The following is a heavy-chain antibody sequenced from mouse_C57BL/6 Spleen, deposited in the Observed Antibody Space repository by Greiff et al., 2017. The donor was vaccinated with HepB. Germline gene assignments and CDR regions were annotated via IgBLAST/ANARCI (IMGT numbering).Heavy chain of an antibody. Sequence: EVQLQQSGPGLVKPSQSLSLTCSVTGYSITSGYYWNWIRQFPGNKLEWMGYISYDGSNNYNPSLKNRISITSDTSKNQFFLKLNSVTTEDTATYYCARGIITTVVGGAMDYWGQGTSVTVSS. D-gene: IGHD1-1*01. CDR1: GYSITSGYY. J-gene: IGHJ4*01. CDR2: ISYDGSN. V-gene: IGHV3-6*01. CDR3: ARGIITTVVGGAMDY.